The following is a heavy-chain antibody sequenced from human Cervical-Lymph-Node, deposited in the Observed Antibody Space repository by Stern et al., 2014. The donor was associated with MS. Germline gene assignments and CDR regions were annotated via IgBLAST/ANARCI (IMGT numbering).Heavy chain of an antibody. CDR1: GYSFTSYW. Sequence: EVQLVQSGAEVKKPGESLKISCQGSGYSFTSYWIGWGRQMPGKGLEWMGIIYPGASDTRYSPSFQGQVTNAAEKSISTAYLQWSSLKASDTAMYYCARHYSPNAFDIWGQGTMVTVSS. CDR3: ARHYSPNAFDI. CDR2: IYPGASDT. J-gene: IGHJ3*02. D-gene: IGHD2-15*01. V-gene: IGHV5-51*01.